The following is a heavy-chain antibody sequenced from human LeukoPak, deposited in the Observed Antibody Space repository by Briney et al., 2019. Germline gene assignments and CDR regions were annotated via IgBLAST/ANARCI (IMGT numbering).Heavy chain of an antibody. CDR3: AKDEDYGDYVLSY. CDR2: INSDGSTT. J-gene: IGHJ4*02. V-gene: IGHV3-74*01. Sequence: QTGGSLRHSCAASGFIFSNYWMHWVRQAPGKGLVWVSPINSDGSTTSYADSVKGRFTISRDNSKNTLYLQMNSLRAEDTAVYYCAKDEDYGDYVLSYWGQGTLVTVSS. D-gene: IGHD4-17*01. CDR1: GFIFSNYW.